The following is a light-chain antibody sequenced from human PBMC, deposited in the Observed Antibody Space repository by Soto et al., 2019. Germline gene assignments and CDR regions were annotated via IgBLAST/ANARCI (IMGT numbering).Light chain of an antibody. CDR3: SSYTSSSTPF. CDR1: SSDIGGYNF. V-gene: IGLV2-14*03. Sequence: QSALTQPASVSGSPGQSITISCTGTSSDIGGYNFVSWYQQHPGKAPKLMIYDVINRPSGVSNRFSGSKSGNTASLTISGLEAEDEADYYCSSYTSSSTPFFGGGTQLTVL. J-gene: IGLJ2*01. CDR2: DVI.